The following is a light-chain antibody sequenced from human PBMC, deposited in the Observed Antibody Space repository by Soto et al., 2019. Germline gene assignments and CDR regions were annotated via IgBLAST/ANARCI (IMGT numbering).Light chain of an antibody. CDR2: GAS. J-gene: IGKJ1*01. Sequence: MTQSPDTLSVSPGDRVTLSCRASHSVGTNLAWYQQKPGQAPRLLIYGASARATDVPVRFSGSGSGTEFTLTISSLRSEDFAIYYCQQYNNWPTWTFGPGTRVEIK. CDR1: HSVGTN. CDR3: QQYNNWPTWT. V-gene: IGKV3-15*01.